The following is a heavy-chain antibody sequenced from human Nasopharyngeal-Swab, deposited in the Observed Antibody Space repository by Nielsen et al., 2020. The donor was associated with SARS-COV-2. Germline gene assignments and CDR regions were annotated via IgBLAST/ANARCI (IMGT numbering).Heavy chain of an antibody. J-gene: IGHJ4*02. D-gene: IGHD4-23*01. CDR1: GFTFSSYS. Sequence: GGSLRLACAASGFTFSSYSMNWVRQAPEKGLEWVSYISSSRSTIYYADSVKGRFTISRDNAKNSLYLQMNSLRAEDTAVYYCARVSGCNSFRWVLGKTPAYYFDYWGQGTLVTVSS. CDR3: ARVSGCNSFRWVLGKTPAYYFDY. V-gene: IGHV3-48*04. CDR2: ISSSRSTI.